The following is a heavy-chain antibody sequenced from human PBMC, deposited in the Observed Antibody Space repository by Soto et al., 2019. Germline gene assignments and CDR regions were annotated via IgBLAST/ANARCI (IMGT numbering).Heavy chain of an antibody. Sequence: PSETLSLTCAVYGGSFSCYYWSWIRQPPGKGLEWIGEINHSGSTNYNPSLKSRVTISVDTSKNQFSLKLSSVTAADTAVYYCASVRSGGSCTYWGQGTLVTVSS. CDR2: INHSGST. V-gene: IGHV4-34*01. CDR1: GGSFSCYY. CDR3: ASVRSGGSCTY. J-gene: IGHJ4*02. D-gene: IGHD2-15*01.